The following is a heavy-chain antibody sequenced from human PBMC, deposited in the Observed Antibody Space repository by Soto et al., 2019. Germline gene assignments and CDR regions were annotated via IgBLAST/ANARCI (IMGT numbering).Heavy chain of an antibody. Sequence: SGPTLVNPTQTLTLTCTFSGFSLSTSGMCVSWIRQPPGKALEWLALIDWDDDKYYSTSLKTRLTISKDTSKNQVVLTMTNMDPVDTATYYCARIEREGGYYYYGMDVWGHGTTVTVSS. CDR3: ARIEREGGYYYYGMDV. CDR1: GFSLSTSGMC. D-gene: IGHD1-26*01. J-gene: IGHJ6*02. CDR2: IDWDDDK. V-gene: IGHV2-70*01.